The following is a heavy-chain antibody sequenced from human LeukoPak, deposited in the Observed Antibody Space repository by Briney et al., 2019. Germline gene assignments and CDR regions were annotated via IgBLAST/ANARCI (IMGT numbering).Heavy chain of an antibody. CDR3: ATRGYSYDSSGYYRVDFFDS. D-gene: IGHD3-22*01. V-gene: IGHV3-23*01. CDR1: GFTFSSYA. Sequence: GGSLRLSCAASGFTFSSYAMSWVRQAPGKGLEWVSAISGSGGSTYYADSVKGRFTISRDNSKNTLYLQMNSLRAEDTAVYYCATRGYSYDSSGYYRVDFFDSGAKGPRVPVSS. CDR2: ISGSGGST. J-gene: IGHJ4*02.